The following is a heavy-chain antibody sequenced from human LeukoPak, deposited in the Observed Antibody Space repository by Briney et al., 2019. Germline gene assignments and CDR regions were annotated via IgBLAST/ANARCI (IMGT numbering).Heavy chain of an antibody. CDR1: GYTFTSYD. V-gene: IGHV1-8*01. J-gene: IGHJ5*02. Sequence: ASVKVSCKASGYTFTSYDIHWVRQATGQGLEWMGWMNPNSGNTGYAQKFQGRVTMTRDTSISTAYMELSRLRSDDTAVYYCARGGSSWYLRDYGWFDPWGQGTLVTVSS. D-gene: IGHD6-13*01. CDR2: MNPNSGNT. CDR3: ARGGSSWYLRDYGWFDP.